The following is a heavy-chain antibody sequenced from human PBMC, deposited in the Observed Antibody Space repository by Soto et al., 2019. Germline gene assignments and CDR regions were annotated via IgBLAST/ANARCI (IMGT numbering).Heavy chain of an antibody. V-gene: IGHV3-23*01. J-gene: IGHJ3*02. CDR2: ISGSGGST. D-gene: IGHD3-10*01. Sequence: XXSLRLSCAASGFTFSSYAMRWVLQAPGKGLEWVSAISGSGGSTYYADSVKGRFTISRDNSKNTLYLQMNSLRAEDTAVYYCAKWLEFGEPYDAFDIWGQGTMVTVSS. CDR1: GFTFSSYA. CDR3: AKWLEFGEPYDAFDI.